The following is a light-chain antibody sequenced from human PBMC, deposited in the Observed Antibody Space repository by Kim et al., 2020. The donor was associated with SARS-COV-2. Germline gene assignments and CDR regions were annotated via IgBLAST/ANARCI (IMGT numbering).Light chain of an antibody. Sequence: GQMVTISCSGSTSNIGSNTVNWYQQLPGTAPKLLIYSYNQRPSGVPDRFSGSKSGTSASLAISGLQSEDEADYYCAAWDDSLNGWVFGGGTQLTVL. CDR2: SYN. CDR1: TSNIGSNT. J-gene: IGLJ3*02. V-gene: IGLV1-44*01. CDR3: AAWDDSLNGWV.